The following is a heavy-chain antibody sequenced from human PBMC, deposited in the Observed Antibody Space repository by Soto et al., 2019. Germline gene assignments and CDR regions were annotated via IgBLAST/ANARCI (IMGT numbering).Heavy chain of an antibody. CDR1: GFTVTGYI. V-gene: IGHV3-21*06. CDR3: ARESEDLTSNFDY. CDR2: ISMTTNYI. J-gene: IGHJ4*02. Sequence: GGALGRSWAASGFTVTGYIMNWGGQAPGKGLEWVSSISMTTNYIYYGDSMKGRFTISRDNAKNSLYLEMNSLRAEDTAVYYCARESEDLTSNFDYCGQGTLVTVSS.